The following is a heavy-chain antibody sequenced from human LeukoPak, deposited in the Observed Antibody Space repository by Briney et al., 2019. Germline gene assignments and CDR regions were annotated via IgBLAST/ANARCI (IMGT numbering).Heavy chain of an antibody. V-gene: IGHV3-53*01. J-gene: IGHJ6*02. Sequence: PGGSLRLSCAASGFTVSSNYMSWVRQAPGKGLEWVSVIYSGGSTYYADSVKGRFTISRDNSKNTLYLQMNSLRAEDTAVYYHARDAPYYYYGMDVWGQGTTVTVSS. CDR2: IYSGGST. CDR3: ARDAPYYYYGMDV. CDR1: GFTVSSNY.